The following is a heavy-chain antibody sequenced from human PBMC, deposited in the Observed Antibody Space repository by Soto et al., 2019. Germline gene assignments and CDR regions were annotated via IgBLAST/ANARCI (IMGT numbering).Heavy chain of an antibody. CDR1: GLTFSNYA. Sequence: PGGSLRLSCAASGLTFSNYAMSWVRQAPGKGLEWVSAISGSGGSTYYADSVKGRFTISRDNSKNTLYLQMNSLRAEDTAIYYCATSQGYTYGYNWFDPWGQGTLVTV. V-gene: IGHV3-23*01. J-gene: IGHJ5*02. D-gene: IGHD5-18*01. CDR3: ATSQGYTYGYNWFDP. CDR2: ISGSGGST.